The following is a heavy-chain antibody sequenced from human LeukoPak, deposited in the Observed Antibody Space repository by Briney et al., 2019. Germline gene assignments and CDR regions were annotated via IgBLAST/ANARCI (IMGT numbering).Heavy chain of an antibody. CDR1: GFTFSSSG. D-gene: IGHD7-27*01. J-gene: IGHJ4*02. CDR2: IRYDGSNK. Sequence: GGSLRLSCAASGFTFSSSGMHWVRQAPGKGLEWVAFIRYDGSNKYYADSVKGRFTISRDNSKNMLYLQMKSLRAEDTAVYYCAKEHTLTGDPVDYWGQGTLVTVSS. CDR3: AKEHTLTGDPVDY. V-gene: IGHV3-30*02.